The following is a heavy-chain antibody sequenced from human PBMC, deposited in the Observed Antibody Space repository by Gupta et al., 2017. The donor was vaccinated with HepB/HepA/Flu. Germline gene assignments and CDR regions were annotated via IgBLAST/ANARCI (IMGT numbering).Heavy chain of an antibody. CDR1: GFTFGPYS. CDR3: ARGRYGSGSYLFDY. CDR2: ISSSSDTI. Sequence: EVQLVESGGGVVQPGGSLRLSCAVSGFTFGPYSMSWVRQAPGKGLEWVSYISSSSDTIDYADSVKGRFTISRDNAENSLYLQMSSLRDEETAVYYCARGRYGSGSYLFDYWGQGTLVTVSS. J-gene: IGHJ4*02. V-gene: IGHV3-48*02. D-gene: IGHD3-10*01.